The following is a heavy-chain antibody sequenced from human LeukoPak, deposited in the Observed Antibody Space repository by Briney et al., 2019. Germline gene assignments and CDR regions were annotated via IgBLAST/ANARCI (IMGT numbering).Heavy chain of an antibody. D-gene: IGHD2-15*01. CDR1: GGTFSSYA. V-gene: IGHV1-69*04. CDR3: ASRMGAAYGMDV. Sequence: SAKVSCKASGGTFSSYAISWVRQAPGQGLEWMGRIIPILGIANYAQKFQGRVTITADKSTSTAYMELSSLGSEDTAVYYCASRMGAAYGMDVWGQGTTVTVSS. J-gene: IGHJ6*02. CDR2: IIPILGIA.